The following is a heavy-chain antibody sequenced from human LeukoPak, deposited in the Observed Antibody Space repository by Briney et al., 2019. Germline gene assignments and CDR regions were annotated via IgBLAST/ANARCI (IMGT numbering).Heavy chain of an antibody. Sequence: SETLSLTCTVSGGSISSYYWSWIRQPAGKGLEWIGRIYTSGSTNYNPSLKSRVTMSVDTSKIQFSLKLSSVTAADTAVYYCARDMSINAVAGLGFDYWGQGTLVTVSS. V-gene: IGHV4-4*07. D-gene: IGHD6-19*01. CDR3: ARDMSINAVAGLGFDY. CDR2: IYTSGST. J-gene: IGHJ4*02. CDR1: GGSISSYY.